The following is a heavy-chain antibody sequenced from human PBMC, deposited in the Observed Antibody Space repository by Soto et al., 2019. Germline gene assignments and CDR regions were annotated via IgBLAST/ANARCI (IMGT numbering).Heavy chain of an antibody. J-gene: IGHJ4*02. CDR3: ARDPSPNWDPPCDY. Sequence: QVHLVQSGGDVVQPGRSLRLSCAASGFTFSNYGFHWLRQAPGKGLEWVGVIWYDGSKKYYVDSVRGRFTISRDNSKDTLYLQMDSLRVEDTAGYYCARDPSPNWDPPCDYWGQGTLVTVSS. CDR1: GFTFSNYG. D-gene: IGHD1-1*01. V-gene: IGHV3-33*01. CDR2: IWYDGSKK.